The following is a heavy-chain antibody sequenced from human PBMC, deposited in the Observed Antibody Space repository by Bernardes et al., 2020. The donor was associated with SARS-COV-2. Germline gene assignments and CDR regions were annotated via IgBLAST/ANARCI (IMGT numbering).Heavy chain of an antibody. V-gene: IGHV3-43*01. CDR2: ISWDGGST. J-gene: IGHJ6*02. CDR1: GFTFDDYT. Sequence: VWSLLLSCAASGFTFDDYTMHWVRQAPGQGLEWVSLISWDGGSTYYADSVKGRFTISRDNSKNSLYLQMNSLRTEDTALYYCAKDLALKTYYYYYGMDVWGQGTTVTVSS. CDR3: AKDLALKTYYYYYGMDV.